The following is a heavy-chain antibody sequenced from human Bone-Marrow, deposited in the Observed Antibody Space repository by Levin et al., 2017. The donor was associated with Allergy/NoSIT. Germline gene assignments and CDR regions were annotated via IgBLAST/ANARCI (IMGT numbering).Heavy chain of an antibody. Sequence: GESLKISCQGSGYSFATHWIAWLRQLPGEGLEWMGIIYPEDSDTRYSQSFEGQVTISTARSKNIVYLQWSSLKASDTAMYYCASLSPPTDMGGNGGFDIWGQGTMVIVS. CDR2: IYPEDSDT. V-gene: IGHV5-51*01. CDR1: GYSFATHW. CDR3: ASLSPPTDMGGNGGFDI. J-gene: IGHJ3*02. D-gene: IGHD2-21*02.